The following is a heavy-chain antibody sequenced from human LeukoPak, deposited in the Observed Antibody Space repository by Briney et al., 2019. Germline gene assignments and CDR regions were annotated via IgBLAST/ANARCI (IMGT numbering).Heavy chain of an antibody. CDR1: GGSISSGGYY. CDR2: IYYSGST. V-gene: IGHV4-31*03. J-gene: IGHJ4*02. D-gene: IGHD3-10*01. Sequence: SETLSLTCTVSGGSISSGGYYWSWIRQHPGKGLEWIGYIYYSGSTYYNPSLKSRVTISVDTSKNQFSLKLSSVTAADTAVYYRARDGGSGNSSYWGQGTLVTVSS. CDR3: ARDGGSGNSSY.